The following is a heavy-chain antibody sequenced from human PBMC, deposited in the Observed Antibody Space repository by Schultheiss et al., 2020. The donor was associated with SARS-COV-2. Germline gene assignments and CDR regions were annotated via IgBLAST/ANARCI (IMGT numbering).Heavy chain of an antibody. V-gene: IGHV4-31*08. J-gene: IGHJ4*02. CDR1: GGSISSGGYY. CDR2: INHSGST. D-gene: IGHD6-19*01. Sequence: LTCTVSGGSISSGGYYWSRIRQPPGKGLEWIGEINHSGSTYYNPSLKSRVTISVDTSKNQFSLKLSSVTAADTAVYYCMVAGRFDYWGQGTLVTVSS. CDR3: MVAGRFDY.